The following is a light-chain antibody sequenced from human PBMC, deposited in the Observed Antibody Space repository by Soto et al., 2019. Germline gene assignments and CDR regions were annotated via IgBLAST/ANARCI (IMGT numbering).Light chain of an antibody. Sequence: VLTQSPGALSLSPGESATLSCRASQSVSDTHVAWYQQRPGQAPRLLIYDASRRDIGVPDRFIGSGSATDFTLTISRLEPEDFAVYYCQQYGSSGTFGQGTKVDIK. V-gene: IGKV3-20*01. CDR2: DAS. CDR1: QSVSDTH. J-gene: IGKJ1*01. CDR3: QQYGSSGT.